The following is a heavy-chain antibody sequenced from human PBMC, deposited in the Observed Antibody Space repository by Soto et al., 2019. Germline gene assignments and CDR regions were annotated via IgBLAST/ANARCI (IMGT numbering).Heavy chain of an antibody. CDR3: ARVPRLDIVVVVAATREDY. V-gene: IGHV3-48*01. Sequence: GGSLRLSCAASGFTFSSYSMNWVRQAPGKGLEWVSYISSSSSTIYYADSVKGRFTISRDNAKNSLYLQMNSLRAEDTAVYYCARVPRLDIVVVVAATREDYWGQGTLVTVSS. CDR1: GFTFSSYS. J-gene: IGHJ4*02. CDR2: ISSSSSTI. D-gene: IGHD2-15*01.